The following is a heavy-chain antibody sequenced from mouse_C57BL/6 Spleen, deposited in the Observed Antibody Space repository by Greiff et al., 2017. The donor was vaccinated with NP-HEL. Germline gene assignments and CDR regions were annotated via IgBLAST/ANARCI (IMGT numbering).Heavy chain of an antibody. CDR3: ARGATTVKGYYFDY. D-gene: IGHD1-1*01. Sequence: VKLVESGAELVKPGASVKISCKASGYAFSSYWMNWVKQRPGKGLEWIGQIYPGDGDTNYNGKFKGKATLTADKSSSTAYMQLSSLTSEDSAVYFCARGATTVKGYYFDYWGQGTTLTVSS. CDR2: IYPGDGDT. J-gene: IGHJ2*01. CDR1: GYAFSSYW. V-gene: IGHV1-80*01.